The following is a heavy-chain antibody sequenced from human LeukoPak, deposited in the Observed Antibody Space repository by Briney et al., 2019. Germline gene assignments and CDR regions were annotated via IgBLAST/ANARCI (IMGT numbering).Heavy chain of an antibody. CDR1: GYSFTTYW. D-gene: IGHD3-16*02. V-gene: IGHV5-51*01. Sequence: GESLKISCEGSGYSFTTYWIGWVRQMPGKGLEWMGIIYPGDSDTKYSPSFQGQVTISADKSINTAYLQWSSLQASDTAIYYCARRVGLASDYRYYFDSWGQGTLVTVSS. CDR3: ARRVGLASDYRYYFDS. CDR2: IYPGDSDT. J-gene: IGHJ4*02.